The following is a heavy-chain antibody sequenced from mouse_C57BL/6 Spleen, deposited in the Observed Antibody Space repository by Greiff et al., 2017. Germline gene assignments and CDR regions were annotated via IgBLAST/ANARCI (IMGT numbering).Heavy chain of an antibody. CDR2: IDPEDGDT. CDR3: ASYYYGSGPEYYFDY. D-gene: IGHD1-1*01. V-gene: IGHV14-2*01. CDR1: GFNIKDYY. Sequence: VLLLQSGAELVKPGASLKLSCTASGFNIKDYYMHWVKQRTEQGLEWIGRIDPEDGDTKYAPKFQGKATITADTSSNTAYLQLSRLTSEDTAVXYGASYYYGSGPEYYFDYWGQGTTLTVSS. J-gene: IGHJ2*01.